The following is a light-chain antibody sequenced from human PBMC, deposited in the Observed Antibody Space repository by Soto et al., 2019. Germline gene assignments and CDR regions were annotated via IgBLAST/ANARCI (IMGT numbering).Light chain of an antibody. J-gene: IGKJ3*01. Sequence: DIQLTQSPSFLSASVGDRVTITCRASQGISSYLAWYQQKPGKAPKLLIYAASTLQSGVPSRFSGSGSGTEFTLTICSLQPEDFATYYCQQLNIYPLTFGPGTKVDI. CDR1: QGISSY. CDR2: AAS. CDR3: QQLNIYPLT. V-gene: IGKV1-9*01.